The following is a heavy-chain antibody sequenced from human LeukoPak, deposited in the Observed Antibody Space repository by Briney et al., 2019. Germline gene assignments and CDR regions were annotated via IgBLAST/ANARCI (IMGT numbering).Heavy chain of an antibody. CDR3: ARDRGYCSSTSCPYYFDY. Sequence: ASVKVSCKASGYIFTSYGISWVRQAPGQGLEWMGWISGYNGNTNYAQKFQGRVTMTTDTSTSTAYMELRSLRSDDTAVFYCARDRGYCSSTSCPYYFDYWGQGTLVTVSS. CDR1: GYIFTSYG. J-gene: IGHJ4*02. V-gene: IGHV1-18*01. D-gene: IGHD2-2*01. CDR2: ISGYNGNT.